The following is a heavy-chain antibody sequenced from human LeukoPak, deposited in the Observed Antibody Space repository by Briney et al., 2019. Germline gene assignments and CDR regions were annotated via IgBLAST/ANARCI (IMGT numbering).Heavy chain of an antibody. Sequence: GGSLRLSCAASGFTFSSYWMHWVRQAPGKGLVWVSRINSDGSSTSYADSVKGRFTISRDNAKNTLYLQVNSLRAEDTAVYYCARVGPGLTTPLDYWGQGTLVTVSS. CDR1: GFTFSSYW. CDR2: INSDGSST. J-gene: IGHJ4*02. CDR3: ARVGPGLTTPLDY. D-gene: IGHD3-22*01. V-gene: IGHV3-74*01.